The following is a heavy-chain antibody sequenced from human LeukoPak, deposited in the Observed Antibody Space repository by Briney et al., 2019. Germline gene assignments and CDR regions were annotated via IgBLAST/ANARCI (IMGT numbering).Heavy chain of an antibody. CDR1: GFTFDDYA. Sequence: PGRSLRLSCVASGFTFDDYAMHWVRQAPGKGLEWVSGISWNSGSIGYADSVKGRFTISRDNAKNSLYLQMNSLRAEDTALYYCAKDISSGWYGEYYFDYWGQGTLVTVSS. CDR3: AKDISSGWYGEYYFDY. V-gene: IGHV3-9*01. D-gene: IGHD6-19*01. CDR2: ISWNSGSI. J-gene: IGHJ4*02.